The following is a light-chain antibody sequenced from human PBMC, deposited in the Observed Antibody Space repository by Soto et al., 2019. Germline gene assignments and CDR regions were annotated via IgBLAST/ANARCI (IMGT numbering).Light chain of an antibody. V-gene: IGLV3-1*01. J-gene: IGLJ1*01. Sequence: SYELTQPPSVSVSPGQTASITCSGDKLGFKYTCWYQQKPGQSPLLVIYQDTKRPSGIPERFSGSNSGNTATLTISGTRTMDEADYYCQAWDNSTAVFGTGTKVTVL. CDR1: KLGFKY. CDR3: QAWDNSTAV. CDR2: QDT.